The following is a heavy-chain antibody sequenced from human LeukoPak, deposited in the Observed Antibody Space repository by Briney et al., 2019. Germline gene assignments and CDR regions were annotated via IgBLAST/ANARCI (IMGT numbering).Heavy chain of an antibody. D-gene: IGHD2-21*02. CDR1: GFTFSSYA. V-gene: IGHV3-23*01. CDR2: ISGSGGST. Sequence: GGSLRLSCAASGFTFSSYAMSWVRQAPGQGLEWVSAISGSGGSTYYADSVKGRFTISRDNSKNTLYLQMNSLRAEDTTVYYCAKALEVTAIFDYWGQGTLVTVSS. J-gene: IGHJ4*02. CDR3: AKALEVTAIFDY.